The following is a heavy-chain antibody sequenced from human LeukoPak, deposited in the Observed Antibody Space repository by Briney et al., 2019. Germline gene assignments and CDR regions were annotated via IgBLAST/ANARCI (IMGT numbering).Heavy chain of an antibody. CDR3: ARDLEMATITEGY. J-gene: IGHJ4*02. CDR2: INPNSDGT. Sequence: ASVKVSCKASGYTFTGYYMHWVRQAPGQGLEWMGWINPNSDGTNYAQKFQGRVTMTRDTSISTAYMELSRLRSDDTAVYYCARDLEMATITEGYWGQGTLVTVSS. CDR1: GYTFTGYY. V-gene: IGHV1-2*02. D-gene: IGHD5-24*01.